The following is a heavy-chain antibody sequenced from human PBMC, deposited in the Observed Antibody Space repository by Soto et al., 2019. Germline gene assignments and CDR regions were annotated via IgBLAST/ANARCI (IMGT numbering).Heavy chain of an antibody. V-gene: IGHV3-9*01. CDR1: GFTFDDYA. CDR3: AKDISATRACGSGYSCYYYYGMDV. CDR2: ISWNSGSI. D-gene: IGHD6-19*01. Sequence: GGSLRLSCAASGFTFDDYAMHWVRQAPGKGLEWVSGISWNSGSIGYADSVKGRFTISRDNAKNSLYLQMNSLRAEDTALYYCAKDISATRACGSGYSCYYYYGMDVWGQGTTVTVSS. J-gene: IGHJ6*02.